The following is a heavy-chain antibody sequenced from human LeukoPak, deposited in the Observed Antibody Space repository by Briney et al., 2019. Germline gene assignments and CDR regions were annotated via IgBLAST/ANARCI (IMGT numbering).Heavy chain of an antibody. CDR3: AREGVVSYYYYMDV. V-gene: IGHV3-74*01. CDR1: GFTFSSYW. Sequence: GGSLRLSCAASGFTFSSYWMHWVRQAPGKGLVWVSRINTDGSSTSYADSVKGRFTISRDNAKNTLYLQMDSLRAEDTAVYYCAREGVVSYYYYMDVWGKGTTVTVSS. J-gene: IGHJ6*03. D-gene: IGHD3-3*01. CDR2: INTDGSST.